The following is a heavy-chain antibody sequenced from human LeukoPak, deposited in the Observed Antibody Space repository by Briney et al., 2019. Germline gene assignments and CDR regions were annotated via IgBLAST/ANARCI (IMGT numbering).Heavy chain of an antibody. CDR2: IWYDGSNK. J-gene: IGHJ3*02. CDR3: AREVASDAFDI. Sequence: GSLRLSCAASGFTFSSYGMHWVRQAPGKGLEWVAVIWYDGSNKYYADSVKGRFTISRDNSKNTLYLQMNSLRAEDTAVYYCAREVASDAFDIWGQGTMVTVSS. D-gene: IGHD5-12*01. V-gene: IGHV3-33*01. CDR1: GFTFSSYG.